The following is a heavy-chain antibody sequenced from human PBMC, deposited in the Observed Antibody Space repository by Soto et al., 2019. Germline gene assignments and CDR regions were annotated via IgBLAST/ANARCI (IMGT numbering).Heavy chain of an antibody. CDR2: ISAYNRNT. CDR3: ARDVPAHAANLFDH. D-gene: IGHD2-15*01. Sequence: QVHLVQSGAEVKRPGASVKLSCKASGYIFANFGISWVRQAPGQGLEWMGWISAYNRNTYYAQRFQGRVSMTADASATTAYMGLSSLRSDDTALYFCARDVPAHAANLFDHWGQGTLVTVSS. V-gene: IGHV1-18*01. J-gene: IGHJ4*02. CDR1: GYIFANFG.